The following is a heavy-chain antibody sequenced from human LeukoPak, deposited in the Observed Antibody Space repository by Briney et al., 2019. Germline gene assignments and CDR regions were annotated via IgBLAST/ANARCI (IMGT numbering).Heavy chain of an antibody. CDR1: GGSFSGYY. J-gene: IGHJ4*02. V-gene: IGHV4-34*01. Sequence: SETLSLTCAVYGGSFSGYYWSWIRQPPGKGLEWIGEINHSGSTNYNPSLKSRVTISVDTSKNQFSLKLSSVTAADTAVYYCARGREEWPRFLVPYHPYYFDYWGQGTLVTVSS. CDR3: ARGREEWPRFLVPYHPYYFDY. CDR2: INHSGST. D-gene: IGHD5-12*01.